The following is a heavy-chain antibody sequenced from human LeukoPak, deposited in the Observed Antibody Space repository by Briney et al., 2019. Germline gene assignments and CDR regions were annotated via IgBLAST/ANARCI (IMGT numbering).Heavy chain of an antibody. CDR3: ARHKGAYYYGSGSYYNNWFDP. D-gene: IGHD3-10*01. J-gene: IGHJ5*02. Sequence: SETLSLTCAVYGGSFSGYYWSWIRQPPGKGLEWIGEINHSGSTNYNPSLKSRVTISVDTSKNQFSLKLSSVTAADTGVYYCARHKGAYYYGSGSYYNNWFDPWGQGTLVTVSS. CDR1: GGSFSGYY. CDR2: INHSGST. V-gene: IGHV4-34*01.